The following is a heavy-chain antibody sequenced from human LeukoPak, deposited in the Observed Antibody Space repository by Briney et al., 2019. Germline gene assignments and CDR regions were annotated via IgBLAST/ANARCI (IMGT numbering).Heavy chain of an antibody. D-gene: IGHD6-6*01. Sequence: SETLSLTCAVYGGSFSGYYWSWIRQPPGKGLEWIGEINHSGSTNYNPSLKSRVTISVDTSKNQFSLKLSSVTAADTAVYYCARVRYSSSFRRRFGYYFDYWGQGTLVTVSS. V-gene: IGHV4-34*01. CDR3: ARVRYSSSFRRRFGYYFDY. CDR2: INHSGST. CDR1: GGSFSGYY. J-gene: IGHJ4*02.